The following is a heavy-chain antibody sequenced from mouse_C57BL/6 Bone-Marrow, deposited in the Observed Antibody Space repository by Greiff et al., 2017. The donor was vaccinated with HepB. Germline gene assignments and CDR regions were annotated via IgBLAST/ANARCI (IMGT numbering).Heavy chain of an antibody. J-gene: IGHJ3*01. Sequence: EVKVEESAGGLVQPGSSMKLSCTASGFTFSDYYMAWVRQVPEKGLEWVANINYDGSSTYYLDSLKSRFIISRDNAKNILYLQMSSLKSEDTATYYCARGEDGYDSSWFAYWGQGTLVTVSA. D-gene: IGHD2-2*01. V-gene: IGHV5-16*01. CDR2: INYDGSST. CDR3: ARGEDGYDSSWFAY. CDR1: GFTFSDYY.